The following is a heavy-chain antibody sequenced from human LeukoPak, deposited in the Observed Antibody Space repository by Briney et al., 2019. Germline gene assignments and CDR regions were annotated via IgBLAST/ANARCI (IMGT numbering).Heavy chain of an antibody. CDR2: INPTGGST. V-gene: IGHV1-46*01. J-gene: IGHJ4*02. Sequence: GASVKVSCKASGYTFPSYFMHWVRQAPGQGLEWMGIINPTGGSTTYAQKFQGRVTMTRDTSTSTAYMELSSLRSEDTAVYYCARHITFGGVIVEYYFDYWGQGTLVTVSS. CDR3: ARHITFGGVIVEYYFDY. CDR1: GYTFPSYF. D-gene: IGHD3-16*02.